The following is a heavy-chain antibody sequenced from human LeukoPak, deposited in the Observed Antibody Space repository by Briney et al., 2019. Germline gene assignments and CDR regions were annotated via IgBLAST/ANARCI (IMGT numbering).Heavy chain of an antibody. D-gene: IGHD3-22*01. CDR3: ARDFYDSSGYYQVTDS. CDR1: GFTVSSNY. Sequence: GGSLRLSCAASGFTVSSNYMSWVRQAPGKGLEWVSVIYSGGSTYYADSVKGRFTISRGNSKNTLYLQMNSLRTEDTAVYYCARDFYDSSGYYQVTDSWGQGTLVTVSS. CDR2: IYSGGST. J-gene: IGHJ4*02. V-gene: IGHV3-53*05.